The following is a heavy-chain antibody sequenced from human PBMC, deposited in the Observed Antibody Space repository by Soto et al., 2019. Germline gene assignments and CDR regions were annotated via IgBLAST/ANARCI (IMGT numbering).Heavy chain of an antibody. D-gene: IGHD2-2*01. CDR3: ARGEQGGWSSTSCYIRYYYYYRMDV. Sequence: TTSLTSSVDGGSFSGYYWSWLRPPTGKGLEWIGEINHSGSTNYNPSLKSRVTISVDTSKNQFSLKLSSVTAADTAVYYCARGEQGGWSSTSCYIRYYYYYRMDVWVQETTVTFSS. J-gene: IGHJ6*02. V-gene: IGHV4-34*01. CDR2: INHSGST. CDR1: GGSFSGYY.